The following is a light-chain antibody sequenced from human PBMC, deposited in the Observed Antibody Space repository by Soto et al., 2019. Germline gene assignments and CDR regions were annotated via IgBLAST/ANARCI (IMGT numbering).Light chain of an antibody. J-gene: IGLJ3*02. V-gene: IGLV2-8*01. Sequence: QSALTQSPSASGSPGQSVTISCTGTSSDVGGHNYVSWYQHHPGKAPKLIIYEVSKRPPGVPDRFSGSKSGNTASLTVSGLQAEDEAVYYCSSTAGNNNLVFGGGTKLTVL. CDR2: EVS. CDR1: SSDVGGHNY. CDR3: SSTAGNNNLV.